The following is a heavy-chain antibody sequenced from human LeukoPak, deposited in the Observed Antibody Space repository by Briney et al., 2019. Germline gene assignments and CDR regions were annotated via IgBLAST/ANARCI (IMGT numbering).Heavy chain of an antibody. CDR2: ISAYNGNT. Sequence: GASVTVSSTASAYTFTIYNINWVRQAPGQGLEWMGWISAYNGNTNYAQKLQGRVTMTTDTSTSTAYMELRSLRSDDTAVYYCGRSFGNYYGSGTPPLYFDYWGQGTLVTVSS. CDR1: AYTFTIYN. CDR3: GRSFGNYYGSGTPPLYFDY. D-gene: IGHD3-10*01. V-gene: IGHV1-18*01. J-gene: IGHJ4*02.